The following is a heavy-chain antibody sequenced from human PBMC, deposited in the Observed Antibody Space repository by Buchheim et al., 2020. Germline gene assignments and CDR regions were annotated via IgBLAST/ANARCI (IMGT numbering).Heavy chain of an antibody. D-gene: IGHD1-26*01. Sequence: QVQLVQSGAEVKKPGASVKVSCKASGYTFTTSYYMHWVRQAPGQGLEWMGIINPSVGSTSFAQRFQGRVTMTRDTSTSTVYMELSSLRSEDTAVYYCARDQTSGTLNFEYWGQGTL. CDR2: INPSVGST. CDR1: GYTFTTSYY. CDR3: ARDQTSGTLNFEY. J-gene: IGHJ4*02. V-gene: IGHV1-46*01.